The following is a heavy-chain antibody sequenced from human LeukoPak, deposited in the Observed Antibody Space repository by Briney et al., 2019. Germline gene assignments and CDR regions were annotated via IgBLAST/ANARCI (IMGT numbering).Heavy chain of an antibody. D-gene: IGHD3-3*01. V-gene: IGHV3-30-3*01. J-gene: IGHJ4*02. CDR2: ISYDGSNK. Sequence: GRSLRLSCAASGFTFSSYAMHWVRQAPGKGLEWVAVISYDGSNKYYADSVKGRFTISRDNSKNTLYLQMNSLRAEDTAVYYCARLEWPHCESADCTRRGLYFDFWGQGTLVTVSS. CDR1: GFTFSSYA. CDR3: ARLEWPHCESADCTRRGLYFDF.